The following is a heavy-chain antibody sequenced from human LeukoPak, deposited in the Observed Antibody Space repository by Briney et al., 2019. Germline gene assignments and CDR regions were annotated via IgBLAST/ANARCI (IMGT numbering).Heavy chain of an antibody. CDR2: INHSGST. D-gene: IGHD6-19*01. Sequence: SETLSLTCAVYGGSFSGYYWSWIRQPPGKGLEWIGEINHSGSTNYNPSLKSRVTISVDTSKNQFSLKLSSVTAADTAVYYCATRSGWYVNYWFDPWGQGTLATVSS. CDR3: ATRSGWYVNYWFDP. V-gene: IGHV4-34*01. CDR1: GGSFSGYY. J-gene: IGHJ5*02.